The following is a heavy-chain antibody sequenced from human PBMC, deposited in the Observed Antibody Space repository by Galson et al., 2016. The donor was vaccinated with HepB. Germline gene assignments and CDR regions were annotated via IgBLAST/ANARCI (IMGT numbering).Heavy chain of an antibody. CDR1: GFSFYSFA. Sequence: SLRLSCAASGFSFYSFAMGWVRQAPGKGLEWVSGISDSGGNTWDADSVKGRFIISRDNSKNTLYLQLNRLRAEDQAVYYCAKVPLGERKVTFGAVRRKKGITFFDHWGQGTLVTVSS. J-gene: IGHJ4*02. V-gene: IGHV3-23*01. CDR3: AKVPLGERKVTFGAVRRKKGITFFDH. D-gene: IGHD3-16*01. CDR2: ISDSGGNT.